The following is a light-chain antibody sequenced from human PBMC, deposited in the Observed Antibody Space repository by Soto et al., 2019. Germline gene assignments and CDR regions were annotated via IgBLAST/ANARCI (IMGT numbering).Light chain of an antibody. Sequence: QAVVTQPPSVSAAPGQKVTISCSGSSSNIGNNYVSWYQHLPGTAPKLLIYDTNKRPSGIPDRFSGSKSGTSATLGITGLQTGDEADCYCATWESSLSVGVFGGGTQLTVL. J-gene: IGLJ3*02. CDR1: SSNIGNNY. V-gene: IGLV1-51*01. CDR3: ATWESSLSVGV. CDR2: DTN.